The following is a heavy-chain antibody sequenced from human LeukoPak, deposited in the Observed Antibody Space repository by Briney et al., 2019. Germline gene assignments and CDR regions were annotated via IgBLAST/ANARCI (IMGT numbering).Heavy chain of an antibody. CDR2: ISSSSSYI. V-gene: IGHV3-21*01. J-gene: IGHJ4*02. D-gene: IGHD6-19*01. CDR1: GFTFSSYS. CDR3: ARDLALYSSGFGNY. Sequence: GGSLRLSCAASGFTFSSYSMNWVRQAPGKGLEWASSISSSSSYIYYADSVKGRFTISRDNAKNSLYLQMNSLRAEDTAVYYCARDLALYSSGFGNYWGQGTLVTVSS.